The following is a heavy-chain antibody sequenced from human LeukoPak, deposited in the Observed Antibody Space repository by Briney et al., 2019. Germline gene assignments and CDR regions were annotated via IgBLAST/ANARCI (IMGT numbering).Heavy chain of an antibody. CDR1: GFTFSSYG. CDR2: IWYDGSNK. D-gene: IGHD3-22*01. CDR3: ARGGGWLFGDYYGMDV. V-gene: IGHV3-33*08. J-gene: IGHJ6*02. Sequence: GGSLRLSCAASGFTFSSYGMHWVRQAPGKGLEWVAVIWYDGSNKYYADSVKGRFTISRDNSKNTLYLQMNSLRAEDTAVYYCARGGGWLFGDYYGMDVWGQGTTVTVPS.